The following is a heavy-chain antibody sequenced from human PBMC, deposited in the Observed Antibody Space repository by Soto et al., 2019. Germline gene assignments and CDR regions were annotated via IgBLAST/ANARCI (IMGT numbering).Heavy chain of an antibody. Sequence: QVQLVQSGAEVKKPGASVKLSCKATGYTFINYYIHLLRQVPGQGLERMGLFNNTSGSTNYAPKSQGRLTLTKDTSTRTVYMELSRLRFDDTDVYYCASDLAAGAYWGQGTLVAVAS. CDR3: ASDLAAGAY. J-gene: IGHJ4*02. D-gene: IGHD6-13*01. V-gene: IGHV1-46*01. CDR2: FNNTSGST. CDR1: GYTFINYY.